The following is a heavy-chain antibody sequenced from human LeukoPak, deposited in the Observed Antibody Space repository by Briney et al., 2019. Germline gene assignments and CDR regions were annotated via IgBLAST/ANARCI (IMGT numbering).Heavy chain of an antibody. Sequence: ASVKVSCKVSGYTLTELSMHWVRQAPGKGLEWMGGFDPEDGETIYAQKFQGRVTMTEDTSTDTAYMELSSLRSEDTAVYYCAAGSSSWFYFDYWGQGTLVTVSS. CDR2: FDPEDGET. CDR3: AAGSSSWFYFDY. J-gene: IGHJ4*02. D-gene: IGHD6-13*01. CDR1: GYTLTELS. V-gene: IGHV1-24*01.